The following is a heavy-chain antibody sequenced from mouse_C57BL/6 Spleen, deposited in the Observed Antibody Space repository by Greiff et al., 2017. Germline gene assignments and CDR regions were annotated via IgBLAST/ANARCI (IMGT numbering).Heavy chain of an antibody. CDR1: GYTFTSYW. CDR2: IDPSDSYT. Sequence: VKLQQPGAELVRPGTSVKLSCKASGYTFTSYWMHWVKQRPGQGLEWIGVIDPSDSYTNYNQKFKGKATLTVDTSSSTAYMQLSSLTSEDSAVYYCARGGDSNFWYFDVWGTGTTVTVSS. D-gene: IGHD2-5*01. V-gene: IGHV1-59*01. J-gene: IGHJ1*03. CDR3: ARGGDSNFWYFDV.